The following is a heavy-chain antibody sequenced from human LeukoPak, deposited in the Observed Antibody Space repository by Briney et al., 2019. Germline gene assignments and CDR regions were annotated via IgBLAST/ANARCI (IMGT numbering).Heavy chain of an antibody. CDR1: GFTFSSYE. CDR3: ARLDY. J-gene: IGHJ4*02. Sequence: RPGGSLRLSCAASGFTFSSYEMNWIRQPPGKGLEWIGSIYYSGNTYCNPSLKSRVTISVDTSKNQFSLKLSSVTAADTAVYYCARLDYWGQGTLVTVSS. CDR2: IYYSGNT. V-gene: IGHV4-39*01.